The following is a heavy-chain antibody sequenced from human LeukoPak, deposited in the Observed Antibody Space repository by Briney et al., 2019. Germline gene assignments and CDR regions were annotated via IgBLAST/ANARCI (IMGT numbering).Heavy chain of an antibody. J-gene: IGHJ4*02. CDR2: IYYSGST. V-gene: IGHV4-59*01. Sequence: SETLSLTCTVSGGSISSYYRSWIRQPPGKGLEWIGYIYYSGSTNYNPSLKSRVTISVDTSKNQFSLKLSSVTAADTAVYYCARDRGVTDTEFDYWGQGTLVTVSS. CDR1: GGSISSYY. CDR3: ARDRGVTDTEFDY. D-gene: IGHD2-21*02.